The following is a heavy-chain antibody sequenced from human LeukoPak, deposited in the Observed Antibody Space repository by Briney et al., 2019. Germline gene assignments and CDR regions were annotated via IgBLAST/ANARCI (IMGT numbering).Heavy chain of an antibody. Sequence: GGSLRLSCAASGFTVSSNYMSWVRQAPGKGLEWVSVIYSGGNTYNADSVKGRFTISRDNAKNSLYLQMNSLRAEDTAVYYCARDREGIVGATDFDPWGQGTLVTVSS. CDR3: ARDREGIVGATDFDP. CDR1: GFTVSSNY. D-gene: IGHD1-26*01. J-gene: IGHJ5*02. CDR2: IYSGGNT. V-gene: IGHV3-66*01.